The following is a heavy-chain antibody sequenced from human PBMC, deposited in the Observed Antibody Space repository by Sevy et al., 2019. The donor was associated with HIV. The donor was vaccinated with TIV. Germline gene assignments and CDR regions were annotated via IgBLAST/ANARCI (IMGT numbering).Heavy chain of an antibody. CDR2: ISSSGSTI. Sequence: GESLKISCAASGFTFSDYYMSWIRQAPGKGLEWVSYISSSGSTIYYAGSVKGRFTISRDNAKNSLYLQMNSLRAEDTAVYYCAREGNDYMHYYYYGMDVWGQGTTVTVSS. D-gene: IGHD4-4*01. J-gene: IGHJ6*02. V-gene: IGHV3-11*01. CDR1: GFTFSDYY. CDR3: AREGNDYMHYYYYGMDV.